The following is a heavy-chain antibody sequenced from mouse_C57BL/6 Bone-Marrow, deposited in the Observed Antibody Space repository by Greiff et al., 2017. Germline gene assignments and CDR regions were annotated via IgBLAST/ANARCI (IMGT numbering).Heavy chain of an antibody. J-gene: IGHJ4*01. D-gene: IGHD2-2*01. CDR2: ICDGGSYN. Sequence: VHLVQSGGGLVKPGGSLKLSCAASGFTFTSYAMTWVRQTPEKRLEWVATICDGGSYNYYPDNVKGRFTISRDNAKNNLYLKMSHLKSEYTAMYYCARGGLPSYAMDDWGQGTSVTVSS. CDR1: GFTFTSYA. CDR3: ARGGLPSYAMDD. V-gene: IGHV5-4*01.